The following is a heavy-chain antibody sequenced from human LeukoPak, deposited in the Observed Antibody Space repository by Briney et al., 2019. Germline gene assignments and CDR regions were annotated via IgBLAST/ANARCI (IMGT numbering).Heavy chain of an antibody. CDR2: ISSSSSTI. D-gene: IGHD3-10*01. V-gene: IGHV3-48*01. CDR1: GFTFSSYS. CDR3: ATSPPGPAPGIYFDY. Sequence: GGSLRLSCAASGFTFSSYSMNWVRQAPGKGLEWVSYISSSSSTIYYADSVKGRFTISRDNAKNSLYLQMNSLRAEDTAVYYCATSPPGPAPGIYFDYWGQGTLVTVSS. J-gene: IGHJ4*02.